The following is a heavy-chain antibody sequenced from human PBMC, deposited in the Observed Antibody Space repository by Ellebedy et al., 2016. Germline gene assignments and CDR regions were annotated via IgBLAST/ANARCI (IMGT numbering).Heavy chain of an antibody. V-gene: IGHV1-2*02. CDR1: GYTFTGYY. CDR3: ARDQGPVWWEPAEPYYYMDV. Sequence: ASVKVSCXASGYTFTGYYMHWVRQAPGQGLEWMGWINPNSGGTNYAQKFQGRVTMTRDTSISTAYMELSRLRSDDTAVYYCARDQGPVWWEPAEPYYYMDVWGKGTTVTVSS. J-gene: IGHJ6*03. CDR2: INPNSGGT. D-gene: IGHD2-15*01.